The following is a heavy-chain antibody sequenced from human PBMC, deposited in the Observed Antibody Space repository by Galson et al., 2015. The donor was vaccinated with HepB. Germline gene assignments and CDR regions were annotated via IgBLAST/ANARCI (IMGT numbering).Heavy chain of an antibody. Sequence: SLRLSCAASGFTFSSYGMHWVRQAPGKGLEWVAVIWYDGSNKYYADSVKGRFIISRDNSKNTLYLQMNSLRAEDTAVYYCAGDIVVVPAASPPWFDPWGQGTLVTVSS. J-gene: IGHJ5*02. CDR2: IWYDGSNK. CDR1: GFTFSSYG. CDR3: AGDIVVVPAASPPWFDP. D-gene: IGHD2-2*01. V-gene: IGHV3-33*01.